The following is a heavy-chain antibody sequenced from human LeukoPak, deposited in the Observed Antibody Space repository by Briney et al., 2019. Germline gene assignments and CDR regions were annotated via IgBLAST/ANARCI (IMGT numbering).Heavy chain of an antibody. CDR2: INPNSGDT. J-gene: IGHJ5*02. CDR3: ARVGYSSSWYRNWFDP. V-gene: IGHV1-2*02. D-gene: IGHD6-13*01. Sequence: ASVKVSCKASGYTFTGYNIHWVRQAPGQGLEWMGWINPNSGDTNYAQKFQGRVTMTRNTSISTAYMELSSLRSEDTAVYYCARVGYSSSWYRNWFDPWGQGTLVTVSS. CDR1: GYTFTGYN.